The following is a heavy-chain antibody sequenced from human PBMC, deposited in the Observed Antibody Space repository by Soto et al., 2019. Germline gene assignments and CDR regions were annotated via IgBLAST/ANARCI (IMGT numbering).Heavy chain of an antibody. J-gene: IGHJ3*02. CDR3: TRLDAPGDRALDI. CDR1: GFSISGSA. Sequence: EVQLVESGGDLVQPGGSLKLSCAASGFSISGSAIHWVRQASGKGLEWVARIRDKTNGYATGYAASVQGRFTISRDDSKNTAFLQMNSLKTEDTAVYYCTRLDAPGDRALDIWGQGTMVTVYS. V-gene: IGHV3-73*01. CDR2: IRDKTNGYAT.